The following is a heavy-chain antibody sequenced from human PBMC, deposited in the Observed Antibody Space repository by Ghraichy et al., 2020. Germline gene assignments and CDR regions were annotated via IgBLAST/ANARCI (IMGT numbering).Heavy chain of an antibody. D-gene: IGHD6-19*01. CDR3: ARRGSAGVYSSGW. CDR1: GGSFSGYY. V-gene: IGHV4-34*01. CDR2: INHSGST. Sequence: SETLSLTCAVYGGSFSGYYWSWIRQPPGKGLEWIGEINHSGSTNYNPSLKSRVTISVDTSKNQFSLKLSSVTAADTAVYYCARRGSAGVYSSGWWGQGTLVTVSS. J-gene: IGHJ4*02.